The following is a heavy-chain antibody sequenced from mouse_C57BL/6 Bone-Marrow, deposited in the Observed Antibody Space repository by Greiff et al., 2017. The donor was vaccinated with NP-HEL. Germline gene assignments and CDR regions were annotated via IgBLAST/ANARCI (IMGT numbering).Heavy chain of an antibody. V-gene: IGHV2-3*01. J-gene: IGHJ4*01. Sequence: VKVVESGPGLVAPSQSLSITCTVSGFSLTSYGVSWVRQPPGKGLEWLGVIWGDGSTNYHSALISRLSISKDNSKSQVFLKLNSLQTDDTATYYCAKWEVTTLDYAMDYWGQGTSVTVSS. CDR1: GFSLTSYG. CDR2: IWGDGST. D-gene: IGHD2-1*01. CDR3: AKWEVTTLDYAMDY.